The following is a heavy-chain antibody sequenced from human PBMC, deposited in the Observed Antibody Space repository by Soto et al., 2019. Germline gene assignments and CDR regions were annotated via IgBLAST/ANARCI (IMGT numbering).Heavy chain of an antibody. Sequence: PSETLSLTCPVSCGSISSSSYYWGWIRQPPGKGLEWIGSIYYSGSTYYNPSLKSRVTISVDTSKNQFSLKLSSVTAADTAVYYWARHRGPMVRGVISNWSDPWGQGTLVNVSS. CDR1: CGSISSSSYY. V-gene: IGHV4-39*01. D-gene: IGHD3-10*01. CDR3: ARHRGPMVRGVISNWSDP. CDR2: IYYSGST. J-gene: IGHJ5*02.